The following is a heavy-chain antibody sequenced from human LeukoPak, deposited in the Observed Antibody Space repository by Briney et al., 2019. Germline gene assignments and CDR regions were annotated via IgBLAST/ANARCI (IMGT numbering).Heavy chain of an antibody. V-gene: IGHV4-59*08. Sequence: SETLSLTCTVSGGSISSYYWSWIRQPPGKGLEWIGYIYYSGTTDYNPSLKSRVTISVDTSKNQFSLNLSSVTAADTAVYYCARHYSTRWWFFDYWGQGTLVTVSS. J-gene: IGHJ4*02. CDR1: GGSISSYY. CDR2: IYYSGTT. CDR3: ARHYSTRWWFFDY. D-gene: IGHD6-19*01.